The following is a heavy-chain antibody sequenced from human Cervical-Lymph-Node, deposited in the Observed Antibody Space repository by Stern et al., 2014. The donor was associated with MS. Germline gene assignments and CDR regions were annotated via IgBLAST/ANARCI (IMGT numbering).Heavy chain of an antibody. Sequence: EVQLVQSGAEVKKPGEPLRISCESSGYYFTSNWISWVRQMPGKGLEWMGTIDPSDSYINYSPSFQGHITISADKSISTASLQWSSLRASDTAIYYCARHEQFVPTATFDSWGQGTLVTVSS. CDR1: GYYFTSNW. J-gene: IGHJ4*02. CDR3: ARHEQFVPTATFDS. CDR2: IDPSDSYI. V-gene: IGHV5-10-1*03. D-gene: IGHD6-6*01.